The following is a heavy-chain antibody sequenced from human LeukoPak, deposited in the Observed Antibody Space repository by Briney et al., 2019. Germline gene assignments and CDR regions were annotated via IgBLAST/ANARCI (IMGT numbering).Heavy chain of an antibody. CDR1: GFTLSTYT. CDR3: ARDIGPIEVPGRSKDY. CDR2: ISFDGSDT. Sequence: TGGSLRLSCAASGFTLSTYTMHWVRQAPGKGLEWVALISFDGSDTYSADSVKGRFTISRDNSKNTMYLQMNRLRPEDTAVYYCARDIGPIEVPGRSKDYWGQGTLVTVSS. D-gene: IGHD4-11*01. V-gene: IGHV3-30*04. J-gene: IGHJ4*02.